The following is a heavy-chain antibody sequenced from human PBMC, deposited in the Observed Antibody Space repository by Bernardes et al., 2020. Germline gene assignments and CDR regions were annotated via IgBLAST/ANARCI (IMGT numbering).Heavy chain of an antibody. V-gene: IGHV3-23*01. CDR2: ISGSGCST. CDR1: GFTFSSYA. D-gene: IGHD2-2*02. Sequence: GGSLRLSCAASGFTFSSYAMSWVRQAPGKGLEWVSSISGSGCSTYYADSVKGRFTISRDNSKNTLYLQINSLRAEDTAVYYCAKKSGYCSSTSCYMGYMDVWGKGTTVTV. CDR3: AKKSGYCSSTSCYMGYMDV. J-gene: IGHJ6*03.